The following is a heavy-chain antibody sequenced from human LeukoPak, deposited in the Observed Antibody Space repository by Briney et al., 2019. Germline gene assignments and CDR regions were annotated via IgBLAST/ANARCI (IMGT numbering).Heavy chain of an antibody. Sequence: GGSLRLSCTASGFIFSNYGMNWVRQAPGKGLEWISYIRGNSETIHYADSVKGRFTISSDNSKNTLYLQMNSLRAEDTAVYYCARDLGDYADDWGQGTLVTVSS. V-gene: IGHV3-48*01. J-gene: IGHJ4*02. D-gene: IGHD4-17*01. CDR1: GFIFSNYG. CDR3: ARDLGDYADD. CDR2: IRGNSETI.